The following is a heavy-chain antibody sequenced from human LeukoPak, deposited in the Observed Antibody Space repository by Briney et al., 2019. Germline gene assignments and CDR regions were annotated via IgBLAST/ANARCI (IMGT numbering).Heavy chain of an antibody. CDR2: ISAYNGNT. CDR3: ARGVDDFWSGYIYYYYYMDV. D-gene: IGHD3-3*01. V-gene: IGHV1-18*01. CDR1: GYTFTSYG. J-gene: IGHJ6*03. Sequence: ASVKVSCKASGYTFTSYGISWVRQAPRQGLEWMGWISAYNGNTNYAQKLQGRVTMTTDTSTSTAYMELRSLRSDDTAVYYCARGVDDFWSGYIYYYYYMDVWGKGTTVTVSS.